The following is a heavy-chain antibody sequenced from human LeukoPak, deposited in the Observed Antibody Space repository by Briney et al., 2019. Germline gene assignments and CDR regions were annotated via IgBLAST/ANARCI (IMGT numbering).Heavy chain of an antibody. CDR3: AKDRGEYDYGDYIFDY. CDR2: IWYDGSNK. J-gene: IGHJ4*02. V-gene: IGHV3-30*02. CDR1: GFTFSNYA. Sequence: GGSLRLSCAASGFTFSNYAMHWVRQAPGKGLEWVAVIWYDGSNKYYADSVKGRFTISRDNSKNTLYLQMNSLRAEDTAVYYCAKDRGEYDYGDYIFDYWGQGTLVTVSS. D-gene: IGHD4-17*01.